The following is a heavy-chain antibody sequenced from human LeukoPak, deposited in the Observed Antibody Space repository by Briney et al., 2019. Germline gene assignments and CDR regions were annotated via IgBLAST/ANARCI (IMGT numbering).Heavy chain of an antibody. CDR1: GFTFSSYS. J-gene: IGHJ1*01. CDR3: AKASRNCSRTSCYEYFQH. CDR2: ISSSSYI. V-gene: IGHV3-21*04. Sequence: GGSLRLSCAASGFTFSSYSMNWVRQAPGKGLEWVSSISSSSYIYYADSVKGRVTISRDNSKNTLYLQMNSLRAEDTAVYYCAKASRNCSRTSCYEYFQHWGQGTLVTVSS. D-gene: IGHD2-2*01.